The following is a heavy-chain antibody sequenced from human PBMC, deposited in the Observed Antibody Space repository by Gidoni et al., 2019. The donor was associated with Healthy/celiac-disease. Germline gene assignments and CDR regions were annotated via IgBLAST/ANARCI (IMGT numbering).Heavy chain of an antibody. D-gene: IGHD3-3*01. Sequence: VHLVESGGGLVQPGGSLRLSCAASGFTFSSYSMNWVRQAPGKGLEWVSSISSSSSYIYYADSVKGRFTISRDNAKNSLYLQMNSLRAEDTAVYYCARGGYDFLYAFDIWGQGTMVTVSS. J-gene: IGHJ3*02. CDR1: GFTFSSYS. V-gene: IGHV3-21*01. CDR3: ARGGYDFLYAFDI. CDR2: ISSSSSYI.